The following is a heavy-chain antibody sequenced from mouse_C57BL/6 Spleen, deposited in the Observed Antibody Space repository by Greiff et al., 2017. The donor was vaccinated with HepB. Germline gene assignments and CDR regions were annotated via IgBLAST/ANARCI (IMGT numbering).Heavy chain of an antibody. CDR1: GFTFSDYG. D-gene: IGHD2-14*01. CDR3: ARLYAAENY. V-gene: IGHV5-17*01. CDR2: ISSGSSTI. Sequence: EVKLMESGGGLVKPGGSLKLSCAASGFTFSDYGMHWVRQAPEKGLEWVAYISSGSSTIYYADTVKGRFTISRDNAKNTLFLQMTSLRSEDTAMYYCARLYAAENYWGQGTTLTVSS. J-gene: IGHJ2*01.